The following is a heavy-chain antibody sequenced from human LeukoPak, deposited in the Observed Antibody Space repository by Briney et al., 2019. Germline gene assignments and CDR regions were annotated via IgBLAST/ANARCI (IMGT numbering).Heavy chain of an antibody. CDR2: IYPGDSGT. CDR1: GYSFNSYW. V-gene: IGHV5-51*01. Sequence: GESLKISCKGSGYSFNSYWIGWVRQMPGKGLEWMGIIYPGDSGTRYSPSFEGQVTISADKSISTAYLQWSSLKASDTAMYFCAGWLQSPRVFDFWGQGILVTVSS. D-gene: IGHD5-24*01. J-gene: IGHJ4*02. CDR3: AGWLQSPRVFDF.